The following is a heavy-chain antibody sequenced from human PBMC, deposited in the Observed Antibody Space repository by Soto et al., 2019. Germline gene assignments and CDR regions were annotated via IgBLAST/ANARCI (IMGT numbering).Heavy chain of an antibody. D-gene: IGHD3-10*01. CDR2: VNDGWGA. J-gene: IGHJ6*02. CDR3: VRLGFGALHGVVDV. Sequence: QVHLQQSGPGLVKPSETLSLSCTISGASISNYYWSWIRQVPGKGMEWIGYVNDGWGAAYNPSLQSRVAVSLDTSKTLLPLTLPSVTAPATAVYYCVRLGFGALHGVVDVWGQGTTVTVSS. CDR1: GASISNYY. V-gene: IGHV4-59*03.